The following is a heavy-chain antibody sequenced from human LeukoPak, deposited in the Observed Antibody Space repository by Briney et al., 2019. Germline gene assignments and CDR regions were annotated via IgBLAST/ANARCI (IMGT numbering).Heavy chain of an antibody. D-gene: IGHD2-15*01. V-gene: IGHV3-11*04. CDR2: LDKSGDII. J-gene: IGHJ4*02. Sequence: GGSLRLSCVASGFTFSDYYMTWFRQTPEKGLKWISHLDKSGDIIYYADSVKGRFTISRDNAKKSLYLQMNSLRAEDTAVYYCARDWRYCSGGSCYFDYWGQGTLVTVSS. CDR1: GFTFSDYY. CDR3: ARDWRYCSGGSCYFDY.